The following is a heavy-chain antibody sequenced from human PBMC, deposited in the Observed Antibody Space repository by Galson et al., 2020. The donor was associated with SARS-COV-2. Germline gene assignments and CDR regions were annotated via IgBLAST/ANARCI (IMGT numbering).Heavy chain of an antibody. CDR3: VREEHSGTFYRWFGP. D-gene: IGHD1-26*01. J-gene: IGHJ5*02. CDR2: INWNGGNI. CDR1: GFTFEDDG. Sequence: GESLKISCAAPGFTFEDDGMSWVRQGPGKGLEWVPRINWNGGNIRYADSVKGRFTISRDNAKYSVYLDINSLRADDTAVYYCVREEHSGTFYRWFGPWGQGTRVTVSS. V-gene: IGHV3-20*04.